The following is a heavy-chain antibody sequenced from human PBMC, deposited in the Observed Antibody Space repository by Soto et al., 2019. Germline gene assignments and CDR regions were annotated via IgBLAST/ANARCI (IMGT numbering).Heavy chain of an antibody. CDR3: ARIPYCTSTTCYFANY. V-gene: IGHV4-39*01. D-gene: IGHD2-2*01. CDR1: GGSVSSTSYY. Sequence: SETLSLTCTVSGGSVSSTSYYWGWIRQPPGEGLEWIASVYYSGSTYYNPSLKNRVTISVDTSKNEFSLKLRSVTAADTAVYFCARIPYCTSTTCYFANYWGQGTLVTVSS. J-gene: IGHJ4*02. CDR2: VYYSGST.